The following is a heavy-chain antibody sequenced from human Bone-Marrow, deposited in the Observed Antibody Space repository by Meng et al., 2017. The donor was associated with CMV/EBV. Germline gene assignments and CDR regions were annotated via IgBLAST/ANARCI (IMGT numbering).Heavy chain of an antibody. CDR3: ARGAQAGTTYWFDP. D-gene: IGHD1-7*01. V-gene: IGHV1-3*01. CDR2: INAGNGNT. Sequence: KASGYNFTNYAIHWVRQAPGQRLEWMGWINAGNGNTKYSQNFQGRVTITTDTSATTVYMELSSLRSEETAVYYCARGAQAGTTYWFDPWGQGTLVTVSS. J-gene: IGHJ5*02. CDR1: GYNFTNYA.